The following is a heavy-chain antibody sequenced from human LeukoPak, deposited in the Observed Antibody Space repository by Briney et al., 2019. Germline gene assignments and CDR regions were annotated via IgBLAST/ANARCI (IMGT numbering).Heavy chain of an antibody. J-gene: IGHJ5*02. Sequence: KPSETLSLTCTVSGGSISSYYWSWIRQPPGKGLEWIGYIYYSGSTNYNPSLKSRVTISVDTSKNQFSLKLSSVTAADTAVYYCARGPPVGADNWFDPWGQGTLVTVSS. V-gene: IGHV4-59*08. CDR1: GGSISSYY. CDR2: IYYSGST. D-gene: IGHD1-26*01. CDR3: ARGPPVGADNWFDP.